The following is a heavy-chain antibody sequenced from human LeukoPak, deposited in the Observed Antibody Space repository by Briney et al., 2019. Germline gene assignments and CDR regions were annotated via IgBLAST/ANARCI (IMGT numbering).Heavy chain of an antibody. J-gene: IGHJ4*02. CDR3: ATWGYCSGGSCYAIDY. D-gene: IGHD2-15*01. Sequence: GASVKVSCTVSGYTLTELSMHWERQAPGKGLEWMGGFDPEDGETIYAQKFQGRVTMSEDTSTDTAYMELSSLRSEDTAVYYCATWGYCSGGSCYAIDYWGQGTLVTVSS. CDR2: FDPEDGET. CDR1: GYTLTELS. V-gene: IGHV1-24*01.